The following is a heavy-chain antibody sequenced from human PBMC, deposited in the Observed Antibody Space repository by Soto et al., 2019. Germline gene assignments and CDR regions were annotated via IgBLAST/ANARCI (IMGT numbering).Heavy chain of an antibody. CDR1: GGTFSSYA. J-gene: IGHJ4*02. CDR3: ALDLNFLWPD. Sequence: SVKVSGKASGGTFSSYAISWVRQGPGQGLEWMGAIIPIFDTANCAHKFQGSVTITADESTSTGYLELTSLISEHTSVYYCALDLNFLWPDWGQGPLVTVSS. V-gene: IGHV1-69*13. D-gene: IGHD1-1*01. CDR2: IIPIFDTA.